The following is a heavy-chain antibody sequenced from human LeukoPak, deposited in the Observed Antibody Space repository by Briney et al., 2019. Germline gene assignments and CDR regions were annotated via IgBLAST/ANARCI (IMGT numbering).Heavy chain of an antibody. J-gene: IGHJ3*02. Sequence: ASVKVSCKASGYTFTGYYMHWVRQAPGQGLEWMGWINPNSGGTNYAQKFQGRVTMTRDTSVSTAYMELSRLTSDDTAVYYCARWFVVPAAGEGYAFDIWGQGTMVTASA. V-gene: IGHV1-2*02. CDR1: GYTFTGYY. D-gene: IGHD2-2*01. CDR3: ARWFVVPAAGEGYAFDI. CDR2: INPNSGGT.